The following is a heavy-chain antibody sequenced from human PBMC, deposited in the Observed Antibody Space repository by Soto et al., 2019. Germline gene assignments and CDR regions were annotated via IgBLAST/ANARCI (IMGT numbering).Heavy chain of an antibody. CDR1: GGSISSYY. Sequence: SETLSLTCTVSGGSISSYYWRWIRQPPGKGLEWIGYIYYIGSTNYNPTLKSRVTISLDTSKNQFSLKLSSVSAAPTAVYYCARGRRRQLLNWFDPWHQGTLVTASS. V-gene: IGHV4-59*01. D-gene: IGHD2-2*01. J-gene: IGHJ5*02. CDR3: ARGRRRQLLNWFDP. CDR2: IYYIGST.